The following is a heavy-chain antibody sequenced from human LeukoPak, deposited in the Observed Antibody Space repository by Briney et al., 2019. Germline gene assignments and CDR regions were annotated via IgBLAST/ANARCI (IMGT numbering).Heavy chain of an antibody. CDR2: IHPSTGNP. J-gene: IGHJ4*02. D-gene: IGHD3-16*02. V-gene: IGHV7-4-1*02. Sequence: ASVKVSCKASGYTFTSHVINWVRQAPGQGLEWMGWIHPSTGNPTYAQGFTGRLVFSLGTSVSTTYLQISSLKAEDTAVYYCARAFQSLGGLSLPDYWGQGTLVTVSS. CDR3: ARAFQSLGGLSLPDY. CDR1: GYTFTSHV.